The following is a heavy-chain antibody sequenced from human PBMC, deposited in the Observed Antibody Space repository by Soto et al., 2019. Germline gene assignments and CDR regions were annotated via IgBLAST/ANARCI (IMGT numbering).Heavy chain of an antibody. V-gene: IGHV4-39*07. J-gene: IGHJ4*02. CDR2: IYNSGST. D-gene: IGHD7-27*01. CDR3: AKENWANPDS. Sequence: SETLSLTCTVSGGSISSGDYYWSWIRQPPGKGLEWIGCIYNSGSTYYNPSLKSRFTISRDNAKNSLFLQMNNLTVEDTAVYYCAKENWANPDSWGQGTLVTVSS. CDR1: GGSISSGDYY.